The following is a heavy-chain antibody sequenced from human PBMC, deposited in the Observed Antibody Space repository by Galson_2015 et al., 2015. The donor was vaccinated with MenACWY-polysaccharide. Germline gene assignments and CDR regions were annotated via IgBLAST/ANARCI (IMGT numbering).Heavy chain of an antibody. CDR3: ARGHYGMDV. CDR2: IKKDGSER. CDR1: GFTFSSYW. Sequence: SLRLSCAASGFTFSSYWMTWVRQAPGKGLEWVANIKKDGSERYYVESVKGRFTISRDNAKNSLYLQMHSLRSEDTAVYSCARGHYGMDVWGQGTTVIVSS. J-gene: IGHJ6*02. V-gene: IGHV3-7*01.